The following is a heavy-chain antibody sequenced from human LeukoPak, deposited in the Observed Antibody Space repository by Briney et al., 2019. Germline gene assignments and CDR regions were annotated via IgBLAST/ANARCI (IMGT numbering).Heavy chain of an antibody. D-gene: IGHD2/OR15-2a*01. V-gene: IGHV3-53*05. J-gene: IGHJ4*02. CDR3: AREGFYGGFDY. Sequence: LGGSLRLSCAASGFTVSSNYMSWVRQAPGKGLEWVSVIYSGGGTYYADSVKGRFTISRDNSNNTLYLQMNSLRAEDTAVYYCAREGFYGGFDYWGQGTLVTVSS. CDR2: IYSGGGT. CDR1: GFTVSSNY.